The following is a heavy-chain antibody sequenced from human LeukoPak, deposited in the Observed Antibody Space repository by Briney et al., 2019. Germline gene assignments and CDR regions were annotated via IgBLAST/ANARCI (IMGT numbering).Heavy chain of an antibody. J-gene: IGHJ4*02. CDR3: ARMYYYGSGTYYGDY. Sequence: ALVKVSCKASGYSFTDYFVHWVRQAPGQGLEWVGLLNPNSGDTNYAEKFQGRVTMIRDSSINTAYMELSRLRSDDTAVYYCARMYYYGSGTYYGDYWGQGSLVTVSS. CDR2: LNPNSGDT. V-gene: IGHV1-2*02. CDR1: GYSFTDYF. D-gene: IGHD3-10*01.